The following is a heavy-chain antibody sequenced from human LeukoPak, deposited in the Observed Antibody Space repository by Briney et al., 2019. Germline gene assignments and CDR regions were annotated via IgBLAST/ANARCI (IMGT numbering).Heavy chain of an antibody. CDR2: INSDGSST. CDR3: ARDFPNNDILTGRGGYGMDV. Sequence: GGSLRLSCAASGFTFSSYWMHWVRQAPGKGLVWVSRINSDGSSTSYADSVKGRFTISRDNAKNTLYLQMNSLRAEDTAVYYCARDFPNNDILTGRGGYGMDVWGQGTTVTVSS. CDR1: GFTFSSYW. D-gene: IGHD3-9*01. J-gene: IGHJ6*02. V-gene: IGHV3-74*01.